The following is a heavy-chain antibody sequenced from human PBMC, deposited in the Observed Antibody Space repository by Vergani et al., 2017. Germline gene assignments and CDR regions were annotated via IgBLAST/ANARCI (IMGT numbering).Heavy chain of an antibody. D-gene: IGHD3-10*01. CDR2: VSFRGDT. CDR1: GGTFSSYA. Sequence: QVQLVQSGAEVKKPGSSVKVSCKASGGTFSSYAISWVRQPPGKGLEWMGYVSFRGDTLYDPSVKGRMTISLNTSSNQFSLYLTSVTAADTAVYYCARSRIYYGAGSPDYWGQGTLVTVSS. CDR3: ARSRIYYGAGSPDY. J-gene: IGHJ4*02. V-gene: IGHV1-69*04.